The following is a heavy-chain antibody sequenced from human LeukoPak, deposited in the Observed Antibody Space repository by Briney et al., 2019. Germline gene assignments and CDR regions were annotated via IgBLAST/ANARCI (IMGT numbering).Heavy chain of an antibody. CDR1: GFIVSSNY. Sequence: GGSLRLSCAASGFIVSSNYMSWVRQAPGKGLEWVSLISGDGGSTYYADSVKGRFTISRDNSKNSLYLQMNSLRTEDTALYYCARNHVEMATLYYYYYMDVWGKGTTVTVSS. CDR3: ARNHVEMATLYYYYYMDV. J-gene: IGHJ6*03. CDR2: ISGDGGST. D-gene: IGHD5-24*01. V-gene: IGHV3-43*02.